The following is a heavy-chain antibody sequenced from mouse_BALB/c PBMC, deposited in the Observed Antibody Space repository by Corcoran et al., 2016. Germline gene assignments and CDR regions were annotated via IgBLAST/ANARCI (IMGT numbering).Heavy chain of an antibody. CDR1: GYTFTSYV. D-gene: IGHD2-2*01. J-gene: IGHJ2*01. CDR3: VREVPGGYPFDY. CDR2: IYPFKDVT. Sequence: EVQLQQSGPELVKSGASVKMSCKASGYTFTSYVMHWVKLKPGQGLEWIGYIYPFKDVTKYNENFKGKATLTSDKSSSTAYMVLSSLTSEDSAVYYCVREVPGGYPFDYWGQGTTLTVSA. V-gene: IGHV1S136*01.